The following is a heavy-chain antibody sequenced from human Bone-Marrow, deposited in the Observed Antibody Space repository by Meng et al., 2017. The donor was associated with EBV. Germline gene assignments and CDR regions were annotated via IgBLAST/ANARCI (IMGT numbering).Heavy chain of an antibody. V-gene: IGHV4-34*01. CDR3: ARVSGYSSGWYAFDP. J-gene: IGHJ5*02. CDR2: INHSGST. Sequence: QVQLQQWGAGLLKPSETLSLTCAVYGGSFSGYYWSWIRQPPGKGLEWIGEINHSGSTNYNPSLKSRVTISVDTSKNQFSLKLSSVTAADTAVYYCARVSGYSSGWYAFDPWGQGTLVTSPQ. D-gene: IGHD6-19*01. CDR1: GGSFSGYY.